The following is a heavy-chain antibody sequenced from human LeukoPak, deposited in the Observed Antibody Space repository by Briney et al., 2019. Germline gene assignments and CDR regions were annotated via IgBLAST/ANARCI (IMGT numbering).Heavy chain of an antibody. CDR2: ISYDGSNK. V-gene: IGHV3-30*04. Sequence: GGSLRLSCAASGFTFSSYAMHWVRQAPGKGLEWVAIISYDGSNKYYADSVKGRFTISRDNSKNTLYLQMNSLRAEDTAVYYCAREGIFGSSPLGYYYYGMDVWGQGTTVTVSS. CDR3: AREGIFGSSPLGYYYYGMDV. CDR1: GFTFSSYA. J-gene: IGHJ6*02. D-gene: IGHD3-3*02.